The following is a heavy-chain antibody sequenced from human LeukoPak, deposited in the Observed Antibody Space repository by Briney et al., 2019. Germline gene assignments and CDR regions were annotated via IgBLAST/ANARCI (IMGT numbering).Heavy chain of an antibody. Sequence: ASVKVSCKASGYTFTSYGISWVRQAPGQGLEWMGWISAYNGNTNYAQKLQGRVTMTTDTSTSTAYMELRSLRSDDTAVYYCARDLFDHPYDFWSGCPKPTPYYYYGMDVWGQGTTVTVSS. D-gene: IGHD3-3*01. CDR2: ISAYNGNT. CDR1: GYTFTSYG. CDR3: ARDLFDHPYDFWSGCPKPTPYYYYGMDV. J-gene: IGHJ6*02. V-gene: IGHV1-18*01.